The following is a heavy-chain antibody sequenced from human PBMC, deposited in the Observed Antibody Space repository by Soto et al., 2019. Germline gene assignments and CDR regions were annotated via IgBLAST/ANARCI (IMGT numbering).Heavy chain of an antibody. D-gene: IGHD3-22*01. CDR1: GGSFSTYY. Sequence: SETLSLTCTVSGGSFSTYYWSWIRQAPGKGLEWIGYIYYSGSSNYNPSLKSRVTMSVDTSKNQFSLKLSSVTAADTAVYYCARVGYYYDSSGYYGIWFDYWGQGTLVTVSS. J-gene: IGHJ4*02. CDR3: ARVGYYYDSSGYYGIWFDY. CDR2: IYYSGSS. V-gene: IGHV4-59*01.